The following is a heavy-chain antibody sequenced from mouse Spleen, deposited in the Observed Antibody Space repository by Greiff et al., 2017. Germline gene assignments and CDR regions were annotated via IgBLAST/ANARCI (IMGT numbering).Heavy chain of an antibody. CDR2: INPNYGTT. J-gene: IGHJ3*01. V-gene: IGHV1-39*01. CDR1: GYSFTDYN. Sequence: LVESGPELVKPGASVKISCKASGYSFTDYNMNWVKQSNGKSLEWIGVINPNYGTTSYNQKFKGKATLTVDQSSSTAYMQLNSLTSEDSAVYYCARNYYGSSYAWFAYWGQGTLVTVSA. D-gene: IGHD1-1*01. CDR3: ARNYYGSSYAWFAY.